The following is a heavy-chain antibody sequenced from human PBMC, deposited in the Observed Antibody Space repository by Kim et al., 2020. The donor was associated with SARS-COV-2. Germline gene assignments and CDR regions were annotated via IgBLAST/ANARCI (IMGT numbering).Heavy chain of an antibody. CDR1: GFSFITYG. Sequence: GGSLRLSCATSGFSFITYGMNWVRQAPGKGLEWIAHINSPGSGIHYADSVKGRFTISRDNVKKSVVLQMNSLRDEDTAVYYCTRDSEGIQDFDSWGQGNL. CDR2: INSPGSGI. V-gene: IGHV3-48*02. J-gene: IGHJ4*02. CDR3: TRDSEGIQDFDS. D-gene: IGHD1-20*01.